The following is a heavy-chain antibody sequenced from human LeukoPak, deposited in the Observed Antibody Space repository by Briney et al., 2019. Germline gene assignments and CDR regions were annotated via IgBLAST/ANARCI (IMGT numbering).Heavy chain of an antibody. CDR3: ARERGQWLVSDY. Sequence: GASVKVSCKASGGTFSSYAISWVRQAPGQGLEWMGRTIPILGIANYAQKFQGRVTITADKSTSTAYMELSSLRSEDTAVYYCARERGQWLVSDYWGQGTLVTVSS. CDR1: GGTFSSYA. D-gene: IGHD6-19*01. J-gene: IGHJ4*02. V-gene: IGHV1-69*04. CDR2: TIPILGIA.